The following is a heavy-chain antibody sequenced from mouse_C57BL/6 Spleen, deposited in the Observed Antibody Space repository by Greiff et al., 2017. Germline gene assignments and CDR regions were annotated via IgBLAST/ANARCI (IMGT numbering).Heavy chain of an antibody. D-gene: IGHD4-1*02. CDR3: ARRQLGRNYFDY. J-gene: IGHJ2*01. V-gene: IGHV1-54*01. CDR2: INPGSGGT. Sequence: QVQLQQSGAELVRPGTSVKVSCKASGYAFTNYLIEWVKQRPGQGLEWIGVINPGSGGTNYNEKFKGKATLTADKSSSTAYMQLSSLTSEDSAVYFCARRQLGRNYFDYWGQGTTLTVSS. CDR1: GYAFTNYL.